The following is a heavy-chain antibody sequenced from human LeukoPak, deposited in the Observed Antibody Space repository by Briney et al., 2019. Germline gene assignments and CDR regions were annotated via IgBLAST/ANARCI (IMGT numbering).Heavy chain of an antibody. V-gene: IGHV1-69*06. Sequence: SVKVSCKASGGTFSSYAISWVRQAPGQGLEWMGGIIPIFGTANYAQKFQGRVTITADKSTSTAYMELRSLRSDDTAVYYCARTQQLVLRSPLDPWGQGTLVTVSS. CDR3: ARTQQLVLRSPLDP. J-gene: IGHJ5*02. CDR2: IIPIFGTA. CDR1: GGTFSSYA. D-gene: IGHD6-13*01.